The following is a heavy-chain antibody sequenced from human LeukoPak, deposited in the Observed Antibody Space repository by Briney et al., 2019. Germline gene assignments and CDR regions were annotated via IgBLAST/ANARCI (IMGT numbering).Heavy chain of an antibody. CDR3: ARVRVPRYFDWLFAYYYYGMDV. CDR1: GYTFTSYD. J-gene: IGHJ6*02. CDR2: MNPNSGNT. D-gene: IGHD3-9*01. Sequence: ASVKVSCKASGYTFTSYDINWVRQATGQGLVWMGWMNPNSGNTGYAQKFQGRVTMTRNTSISTAYMELSSLRSEDTAEYYCARVRVPRYFDWLFAYYYYGMDVWGQGTAVTVSS. V-gene: IGHV1-8*01.